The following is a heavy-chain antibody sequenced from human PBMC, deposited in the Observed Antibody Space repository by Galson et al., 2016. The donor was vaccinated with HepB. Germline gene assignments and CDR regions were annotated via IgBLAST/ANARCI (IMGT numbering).Heavy chain of an antibody. CDR3: ARVYGINNNNGIDV. V-gene: IGHV6-1*01. CDR1: GDSVSSKTSA. J-gene: IGHJ6*02. D-gene: IGHD1-14*01. CDR2: TYYRSKWYF. Sequence: CAISGDSVSSKTSAWNWIRQSPSRGLEWLGRTYYRSKWYFDYAESPKGRITINPDTSKNQFPLHLNSVTPGDTAIYSCARVYGINNNNGIDVWGQGTTVTVSS.